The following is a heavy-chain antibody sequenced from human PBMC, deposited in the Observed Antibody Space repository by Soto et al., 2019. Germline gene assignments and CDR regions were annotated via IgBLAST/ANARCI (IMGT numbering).Heavy chain of an antibody. CDR3: ARDGAGAYGLGWFDP. V-gene: IGHV4-31*03. Sequence: QVQLQESGPGLVKPSQTLSLTCTVSGDSISRGGYYWNWIRHHPRKGLEWIGYIYHSGSTNYNPSLKGRVTXPXXXSXDQWSLEWSSVTAADTAVYYCARDGAGAYGLGWFDPWGQGILVTVSS. J-gene: IGHJ5*02. CDR2: IYHSGST. D-gene: IGHD2-21*01. CDR1: GDSISRGGYY.